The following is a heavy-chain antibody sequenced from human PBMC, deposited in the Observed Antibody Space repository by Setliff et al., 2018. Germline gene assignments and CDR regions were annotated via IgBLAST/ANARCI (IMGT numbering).Heavy chain of an antibody. CDR1: GGSISSSSYY. CDR3: ASPVAVRGVFPYYFDY. Sequence: SETLSLTCTVSGGSISSSSYYWGWIRQPPGKGLEWIGSIYYSGSTYYNPSLKSRVTISVDTSKNQFSLKLSSVTAADTAVYYCASPVAVRGVFPYYFDYWGQGTLVTVSS. J-gene: IGHJ4*02. V-gene: IGHV4-39*01. CDR2: IYYSGST. D-gene: IGHD3-10*01.